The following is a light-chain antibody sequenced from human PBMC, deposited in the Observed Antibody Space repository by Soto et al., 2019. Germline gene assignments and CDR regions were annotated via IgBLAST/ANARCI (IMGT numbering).Light chain of an antibody. CDR2: GAS. CDR3: QQYGSSPLYT. J-gene: IGKJ2*01. V-gene: IGKV3-20*01. CDR1: QSVSSSY. Sequence: ESVLTQSPGTLSLSPGERATISCRASQSVSSSYLYWYQQTPGQAPRLLIYGASSRATGIPDRFSGSGSGTDFTLTISRLEPEDFAVYYCQQYGSSPLYTFGQGTKLEIK.